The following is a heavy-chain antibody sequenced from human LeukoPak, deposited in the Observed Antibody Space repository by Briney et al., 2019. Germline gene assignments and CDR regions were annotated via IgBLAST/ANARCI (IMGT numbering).Heavy chain of an antibody. CDR3: ARTAANSEGNYYYYGMDV. CDR2: ISSNGGST. D-gene: IGHD6-13*01. CDR1: GFAFSSYA. Sequence: GGSLRLSCAASGFAFSSYAMHWVRQAPGKGLEYVSAISSNGGSTYYANSVKGRFTISRDNSKNTLYLQMGSLRAEDMAVYYCARTAANSEGNYYYYGMDVWGQGTTVTVSS. J-gene: IGHJ6*02. V-gene: IGHV3-64*01.